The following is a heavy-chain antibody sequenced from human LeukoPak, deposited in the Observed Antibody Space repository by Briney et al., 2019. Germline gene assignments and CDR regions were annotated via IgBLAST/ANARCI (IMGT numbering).Heavy chain of an antibody. V-gene: IGHV3-15*01. CDR3: TSDDPVNRS. Sequence: GGSLRLSCAASGFAFNNAWMSWVRQAPGKGLEWVGRIKSKTNGGTTDYAAPVKGRFTISRDDSKNVLFLQMNTLKTEDTAVYYRTSDDPVNRSWGKGTLVTVSS. J-gene: IGHJ4*02. CDR2: IKSKTNGGTT. D-gene: IGHD2/OR15-2a*01. CDR1: GFAFNNAW.